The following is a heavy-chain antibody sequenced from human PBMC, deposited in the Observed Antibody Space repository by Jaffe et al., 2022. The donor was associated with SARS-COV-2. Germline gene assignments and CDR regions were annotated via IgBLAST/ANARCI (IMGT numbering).Heavy chain of an antibody. D-gene: IGHD3-3*01. CDR1: GFTFSSYA. Sequence: EVQLLESGGGLVQPGGSLRLSCAASGFTFSSYAMSWVRQAPGKGLEWVSAISGSGGSTYYADSVKGRFTISRDNSKNTLYLQMNSLRAEDTAVYYCAKDNVASGVASGYYLYYYYYGMDVWGQGTTVTVSS. CDR2: ISGSGGST. J-gene: IGHJ6*02. CDR3: AKDNVASGVASGYYLYYYYYGMDV. V-gene: IGHV3-23*01.